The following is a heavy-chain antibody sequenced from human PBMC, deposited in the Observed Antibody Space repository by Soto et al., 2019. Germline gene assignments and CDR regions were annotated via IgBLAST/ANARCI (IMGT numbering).Heavy chain of an antibody. CDR2: IRAYNGNT. Sequence: ASVKVSCKTSGFTFTSCGITWVRQAPGQGLEWMGWIRAYNGNTNYVQNFKDRVAMTTDPSTRTAYMELKSLKSDDSAVYYCARVFGDSDFRAVDYWGQGTLVTVSS. J-gene: IGHJ4*02. D-gene: IGHD2-21*01. CDR3: ARVFGDSDFRAVDY. CDR1: GFTFTSCG. V-gene: IGHV1-18*04.